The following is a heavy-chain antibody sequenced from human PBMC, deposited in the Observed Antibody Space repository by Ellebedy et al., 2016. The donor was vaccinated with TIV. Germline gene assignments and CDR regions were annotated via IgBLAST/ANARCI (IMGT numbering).Heavy chain of an antibody. CDR2: ISAYNGNT. CDR1: GYTFTSYG. CDR3: ARVLQRIAAAGIHDAFDI. Sequence: ASVKVSCXASGYTFTSYGISWVRQAPGQGLEWMGWISAYNGNTNYAQKLQGRVTMTTDTSTSTAYMELRSLRSDDTAVYYCARVLQRIAAAGIHDAFDIWGQGTMVTVSS. J-gene: IGHJ3*02. D-gene: IGHD6-13*01. V-gene: IGHV1-18*01.